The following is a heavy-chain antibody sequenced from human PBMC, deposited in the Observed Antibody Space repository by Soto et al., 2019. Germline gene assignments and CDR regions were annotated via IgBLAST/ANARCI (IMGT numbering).Heavy chain of an antibody. Sequence: PGGSLRLSCAASGFTFSSYTMNWVRQAPDKGLEWVSSISSGSNYIYYADSVKGRFTISRDNAKNSLYLQMNSLRAEDTAVYYCARGYGSADYWGQGTLVTVS. D-gene: IGHD5-18*01. CDR3: ARGYGSADY. J-gene: IGHJ4*02. V-gene: IGHV3-21*01. CDR2: ISSGSNYI. CDR1: GFTFSSYT.